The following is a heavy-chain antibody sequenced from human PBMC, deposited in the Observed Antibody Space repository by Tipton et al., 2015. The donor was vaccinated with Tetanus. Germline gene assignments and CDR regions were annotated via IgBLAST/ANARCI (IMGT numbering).Heavy chain of an antibody. J-gene: IGHJ4*02. Sequence: SLRLSCAASGFTFSNYAMSWVRQAPGKGLEWVSGIVGSGGITYYADSVKGRFTISRDNSKSTVYLQMNSLRVEDTAVYYCAREAYYYDSSGYNNYFDYWGQGTLVTVSS. CDR3: AREAYYYDSSGYNNYFDY. D-gene: IGHD3-22*01. CDR1: GFTFSNYA. V-gene: IGHV3-23*01. CDR2: IVGSGGIT.